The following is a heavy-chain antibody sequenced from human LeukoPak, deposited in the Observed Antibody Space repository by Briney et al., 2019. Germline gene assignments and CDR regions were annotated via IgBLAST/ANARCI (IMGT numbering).Heavy chain of an antibody. Sequence: SETLTLTCTVSGGSVSSYYWSRIRQPPGKGLEWIAYIYYSGSTKYNPSLKSRVTISLDRSKNQFSLKLRSVTAADTAVYYCARLQVHCGGDCYTRWFDPWGQGTLVTVSS. CDR3: ARLQVHCGGDCYTRWFDP. CDR1: GGSVSSYY. V-gene: IGHV4-59*08. D-gene: IGHD2-21*02. CDR2: IYYSGST. J-gene: IGHJ5*02.